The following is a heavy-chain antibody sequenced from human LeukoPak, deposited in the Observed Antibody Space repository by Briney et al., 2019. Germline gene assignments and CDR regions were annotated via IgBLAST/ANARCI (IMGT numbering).Heavy chain of an antibody. V-gene: IGHV3-23*01. CDR3: ARLEINDAFDI. J-gene: IGHJ3*02. CDR2: ISGSGGST. CDR1: GFTFSSYA. Sequence: GGSLGLSCAASGFTFSSYAMSWVRQAPGKGLEWVSGISGSGGSTYYADSVKGRFTISRDNAKNTLYLQMNSLRAEDTAVYYCARLEINDAFDIWGQGTMVTVSS. D-gene: IGHD3-3*01.